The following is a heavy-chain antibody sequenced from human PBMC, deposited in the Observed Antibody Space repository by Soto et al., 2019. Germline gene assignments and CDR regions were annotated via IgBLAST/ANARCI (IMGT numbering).Heavy chain of an antibody. D-gene: IGHD3-16*01. Sequence: ASVKVSCKASGYTFTSYGISWVRQAPGQGLEWMGWISAYNGNTNYAQKLQGRVTMTTDTSTSTAYMELRSLRSDDTAVYYCARGIRVLGEGKQTWFDPGGKETLVTVPS. CDR1: GYTFTSYG. V-gene: IGHV1-18*01. CDR3: ARGIRVLGEGKQTWFDP. CDR2: ISAYNGNT. J-gene: IGHJ5*02.